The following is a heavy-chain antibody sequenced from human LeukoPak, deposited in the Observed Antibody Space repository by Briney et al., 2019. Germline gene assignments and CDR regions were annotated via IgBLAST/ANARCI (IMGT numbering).Heavy chain of an antibody. CDR2: ISSSSSTI. CDR1: GFTFSSYS. J-gene: IGHJ4*02. D-gene: IGHD3-3*01. V-gene: IGHV3-48*01. Sequence: PGGSLRLSCAASGFTFSSYSMSWVRQAPGKGLEWVSYISSSSSTIYYADSVKGRFTISRDNAKNSLYLQMNSLRAEDTAVYYCAKSYYDFWSGYYQTFDYWGQGTLVTVSS. CDR3: AKSYYDFWSGYYQTFDY.